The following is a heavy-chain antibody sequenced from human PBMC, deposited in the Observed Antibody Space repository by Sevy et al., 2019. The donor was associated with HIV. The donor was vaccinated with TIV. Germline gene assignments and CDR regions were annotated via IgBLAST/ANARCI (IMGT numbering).Heavy chain of an antibody. V-gene: IGHV4-59*08. CDR1: GGSITSLY. D-gene: IGHD6-19*01. CDR2: VYYIGNT. CDR3: AGGNAWSRGYS. Sequence: SETLSLTCTVSGGSITSLYWGWIRQPPGKGLEWIANVYYIGNTNYSPSLKSRVTISLNTSKNQFSLRLNSVTAADTAIYYCAGGNAWSRGYSWGQGTLVTVSS. J-gene: IGHJ4*02.